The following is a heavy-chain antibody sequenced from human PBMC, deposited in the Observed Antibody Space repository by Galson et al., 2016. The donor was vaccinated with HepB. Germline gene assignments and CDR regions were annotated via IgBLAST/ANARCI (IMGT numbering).Heavy chain of an antibody. CDR2: IYYSGTT. Sequence: ETLSLTCTVSGGSISSSTYYWGWIRQPPGKGLEWLGSIYYSGTTYDNPSLKSRVTISVDTSKNQFSLKLSSVTAADTAVYYCARGGYFDLWGRGTLVTVSS. CDR1: GGSISSSTYY. J-gene: IGHJ2*01. V-gene: IGHV4-39*07. CDR3: ARGGYFDL.